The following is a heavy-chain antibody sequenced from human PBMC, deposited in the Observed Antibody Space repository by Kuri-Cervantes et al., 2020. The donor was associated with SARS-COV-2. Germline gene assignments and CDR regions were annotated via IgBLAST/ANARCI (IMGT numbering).Heavy chain of an antibody. Sequence: GESLKISCGASGSTFSSYSMNWVRQAPGKGLEWIAYISRSGSSIYYADSVKGRFTISRDNDKNSLFLQMNSLTDEDTAVYYCARAPGYQYFYYGTDVWGQGTAVTVSS. CDR3: ARAPGYQYFYYGTDV. D-gene: IGHD6-13*01. V-gene: IGHV3-48*02. CDR2: ISRSGSSI. J-gene: IGHJ6*02. CDR1: GSTFSSYS.